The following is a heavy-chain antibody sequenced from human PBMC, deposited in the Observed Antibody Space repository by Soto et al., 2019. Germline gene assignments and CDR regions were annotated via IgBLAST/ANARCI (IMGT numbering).Heavy chain of an antibody. CDR3: AKDSPSSSWYGSYYYGMDV. Sequence: QVQLVESGGGVVQPGRSLRLSCAASGFTFSSYGMHWVRQAPGKGLEWVAVISYDGSNKYYADSVKGRFTISRDNSKNTLYLQMNSLRAEDTAVYYCAKDSPSSSWYGSYYYGMDVW. J-gene: IGHJ6*01. V-gene: IGHV3-30*18. CDR1: GFTFSSYG. CDR2: ISYDGSNK. D-gene: IGHD6-13*01.